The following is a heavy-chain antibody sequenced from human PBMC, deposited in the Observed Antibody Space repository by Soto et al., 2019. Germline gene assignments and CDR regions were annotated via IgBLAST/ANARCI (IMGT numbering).Heavy chain of an antibody. Sequence: QVQLQESGPGLVKPSGTLSLTCAVSGGSISSSNWWSWVRKHPGKGLEWIGEIYHSGNTNYNPSLKSRVNMAVDKSRNQFSLKLSSVTAADTAVYYCARRWGEGRVDYWAREPWSPSPQ. D-gene: IGHD3-10*01. V-gene: IGHV4-4*02. CDR1: GGSISSSNW. CDR3: ARRWGEGRVDY. J-gene: IGHJ4*02. CDR2: IYHSGNT.